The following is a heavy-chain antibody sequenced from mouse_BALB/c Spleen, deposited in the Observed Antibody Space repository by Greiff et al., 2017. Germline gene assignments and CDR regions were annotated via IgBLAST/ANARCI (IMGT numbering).Heavy chain of an antibody. CDR1: GYAFTNYL. V-gene: IGHV1-54*01. J-gene: IGHJ4*01. D-gene: IGHD2-5*01. Sequence: QVHVKQSGAELVRPGTSVKVSCKASGYAFTNYLIEWVKQRPGQGLEWIGVINPGSGGTNYNEKFKGKATLTADKSSSTAYMQLRSLTSDDSAVYLCARWLVTYAMDYWGQGTSVTVAS. CDR3: ARWLVTYAMDY. CDR2: INPGSGGT.